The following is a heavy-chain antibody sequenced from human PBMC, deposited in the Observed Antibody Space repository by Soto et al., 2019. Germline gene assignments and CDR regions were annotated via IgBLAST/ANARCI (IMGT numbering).Heavy chain of an antibody. J-gene: IGHJ4*02. CDR2: VTPSGGGT. Sequence: QVQLVQSGAEAKEPGASVKVSCKASGYTFTNYYIHWVRQAPGQGLEWMGIVTPSGGGTKYAQQFRGRVTMTTDTSTSTVFMALTSLRSDDTAVYYCARDPVGWDFFDYWGQGTLVAVSA. D-gene: IGHD6-19*01. CDR3: ARDPVGWDFFDY. CDR1: GYTFTNYY. V-gene: IGHV1-46*03.